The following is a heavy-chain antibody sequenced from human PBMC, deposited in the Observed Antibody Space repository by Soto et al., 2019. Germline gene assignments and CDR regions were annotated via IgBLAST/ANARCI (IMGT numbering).Heavy chain of an antibody. CDR1: GFTFSSYW. D-gene: IGHD6-13*01. CDR3: ARIASAGRGWDV. J-gene: IGHJ6*02. Sequence: EVQLVESGGGLVQPGGSLRLSCAASGFTFSSYWMSWVRQAPVKGLEWVGNIKQDGSEKNYVDFMEGRFTISRDNAENSLYLQMTSLRAEDTPVYYCARIASAGRGWDVWGQGTTVVVSS. CDR2: IKQDGSEK. V-gene: IGHV3-7*01.